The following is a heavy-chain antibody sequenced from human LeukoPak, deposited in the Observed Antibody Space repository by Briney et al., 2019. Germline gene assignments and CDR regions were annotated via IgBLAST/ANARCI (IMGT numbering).Heavy chain of an antibody. CDR2: IKRKSDGGTT. V-gene: IGHV3-15*01. CDR3: TTELDIRPNHY. Sequence: GSLRLSCAASGLTFSNAWMSWVRQAPGKGLEWVGRIKRKSDGGTTDYAAPVKGRFTISRDDSKNTLYLQMNSMKSEDTAVYYCTTELDIRPNHYWGQGTLVTVSS. D-gene: IGHD3-22*01. CDR1: GLTFSNAW. J-gene: IGHJ4*02.